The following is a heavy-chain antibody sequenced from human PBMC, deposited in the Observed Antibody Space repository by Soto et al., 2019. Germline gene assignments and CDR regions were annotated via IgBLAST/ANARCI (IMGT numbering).Heavy chain of an antibody. D-gene: IGHD3-3*01. CDR1: GFTFSSYG. J-gene: IGHJ6*02. CDR2: ISYDGSNK. Sequence: GGSLRLSCAASGFTFSSYGMHWVRQAPGKGLEWVAVISYDGSNKYYADSVKGRFTISRDNSKNTLYLQMNSLRAEDTAVYYCAVGVVDYYGMDVWGQGTTVTVSS. V-gene: IGHV3-30*03. CDR3: AVGVVDYYGMDV.